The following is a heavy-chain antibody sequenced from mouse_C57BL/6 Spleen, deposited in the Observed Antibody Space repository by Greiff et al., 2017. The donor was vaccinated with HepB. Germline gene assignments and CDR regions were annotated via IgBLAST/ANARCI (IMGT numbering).Heavy chain of an antibody. D-gene: IGHD1-1*01. CDR2: IYPGDGDT. CDR1: GYAFSSYW. CDR3: ARCGSSYTSYFDY. V-gene: IGHV1-80*01. J-gene: IGHJ2*01. Sequence: QVQLQQSGAELVKPGASVKISCKASGYAFSSYWMNWVKQRPGKGLEWIGQIYPGDGDTNYNGKFKGKATLTADKSSSTAYMQLSSLPSEDSAVYFCARCGSSYTSYFDYWGQGTTLTVSS.